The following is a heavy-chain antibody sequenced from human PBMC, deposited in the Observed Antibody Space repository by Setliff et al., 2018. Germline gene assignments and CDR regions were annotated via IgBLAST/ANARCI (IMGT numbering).Heavy chain of an antibody. J-gene: IGHJ4*02. CDR1: GFIFSSYA. CDR3: AGGYPSNFDY. V-gene: IGHV3-30-3*01. CDR2: ISYDGSNK. Sequence: GGSLRLSCAASGFIFSSYAMHWVRQAPGKGLEWVAVISYDGSNKYYADSVKGRFTISRDNSKNTLYLQLNSLRAEDTAIYYCAGGYPSNFDYWGQGTLVTVSS. D-gene: IGHD3-22*01.